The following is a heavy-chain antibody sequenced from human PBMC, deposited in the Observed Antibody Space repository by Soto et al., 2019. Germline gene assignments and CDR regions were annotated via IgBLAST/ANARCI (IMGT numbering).Heavy chain of an antibody. D-gene: IGHD2-2*01. CDR1: GGYISSHY. CDR2: INHSGST. V-gene: IGHV4-34*01. J-gene: IGHJ5*02. CDR3: ARGLPRKKYCSSTSCYVTWFDP. Sequence: SETPYPTCTFSGGYISSHYRSCIRQHSGKGLEWIGEINHSGSTNYNPSLKSLVTRSVDTSKNQFSLKLSSVTAADTAVYYCARGLPRKKYCSSTSCYVTWFDPWGQGTLVTVSS.